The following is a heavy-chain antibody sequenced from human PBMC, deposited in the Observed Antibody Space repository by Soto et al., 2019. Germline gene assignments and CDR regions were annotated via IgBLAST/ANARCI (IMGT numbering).Heavy chain of an antibody. J-gene: IGHJ5*02. V-gene: IGHV1-3*01. CDR1: GYSFTSYA. Sequence: ASVKVPSKASGYSFTSYAMHSVRQAPGQRLEWMGWINAGNGNTKYSQKFQGRVTITRDTSASTAYMELSSLRSEDTAVYYCARGFSGGDADCFDPWGQGTLVTVSS. CDR3: ARGFSGGDADCFDP. D-gene: IGHD2-21*02. CDR2: INAGNGNT.